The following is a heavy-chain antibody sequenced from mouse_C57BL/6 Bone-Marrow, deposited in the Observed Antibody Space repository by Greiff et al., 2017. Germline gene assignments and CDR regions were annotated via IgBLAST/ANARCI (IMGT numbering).Heavy chain of an antibody. V-gene: IGHV1-64*01. CDR3: ARRAPSYYGNSYYFDY. D-gene: IGHD2-1*01. CDR2: IHPNSGST. CDR1: GYTFTSYW. Sequence: QVQLQQSGAELVKPGASVKLSCKASGYTFTSYWMHWVKQRPGQGLEWIGMIHPNSGSTNYNEKFKSKATLTVDKSSSTAYMQLSSLTSEDSAVYYCARRAPSYYGNSYYFDYWGQGTTLTVSA. J-gene: IGHJ2*01.